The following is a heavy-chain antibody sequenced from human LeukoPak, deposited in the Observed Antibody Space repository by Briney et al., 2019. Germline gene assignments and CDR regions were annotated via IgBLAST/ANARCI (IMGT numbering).Heavy chain of an antibody. CDR3: ARPGYCSSTSCYASF. V-gene: IGHV5-51*01. D-gene: IGHD2-2*01. CDR2: IYPGDSDT. Sequence: GESLKISCKGSGYSFTSYWIGWVRQMPGKGLEWMGIIYPGDSDTRYSPSFQGQVTISVDKSISTAYLQWSSLKASDTAMYYCARPGYCSSTSCYASFWGQGTLVTVSS. J-gene: IGHJ4*02. CDR1: GYSFTSYW.